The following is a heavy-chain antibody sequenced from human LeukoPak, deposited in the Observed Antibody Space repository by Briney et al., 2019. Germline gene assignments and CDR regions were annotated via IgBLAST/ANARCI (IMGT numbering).Heavy chain of an antibody. Sequence: GGSLRLSCAASGFTFSSYAMSWVRQAPGKGLEWVSAISGSGGSTYYADSVKGRLTISRDNSKNTLYLQMNSLRAEDTAVYYCAKDLLGDYYDSSGSFWGQGTLVTVSS. V-gene: IGHV3-23*01. CDR2: ISGSGGST. J-gene: IGHJ4*02. CDR1: GFTFSSYA. CDR3: AKDLLGDYYDSSGSF. D-gene: IGHD3-22*01.